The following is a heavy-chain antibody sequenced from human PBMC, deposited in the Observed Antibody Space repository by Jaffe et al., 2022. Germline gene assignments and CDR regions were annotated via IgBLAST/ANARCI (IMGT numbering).Heavy chain of an antibody. Sequence: QVQLQESGPGLVKPSQTLSLTCTVSGGSISSGSYYWSWIRQPAGKGLEWIGRIYTSGSTNYNPSLKSRVTISVDTSKNQFSLKLSSVTAADTAVYYCAREWDRGLWFGELLSQGDAFDIWGQGTMVTVSS. V-gene: IGHV4-61*02. CDR2: IYTSGST. D-gene: IGHD3-10*01. CDR1: GGSISSGSYY. CDR3: AREWDRGLWFGELLSQGDAFDI. J-gene: IGHJ3*02.